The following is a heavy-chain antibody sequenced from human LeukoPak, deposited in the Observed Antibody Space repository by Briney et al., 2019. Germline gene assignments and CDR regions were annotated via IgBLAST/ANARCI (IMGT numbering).Heavy chain of an antibody. J-gene: IGHJ4*02. CDR1: GFTFTTYW. Sequence: GGSLRLSCAASGFTFTTYWLGWVRQPPGKGLEWVSAISGSGGSTYYADSVKGRFTISRDNSKNTLYLQMNSLRAEDTAVYYCAKDRNPLLRYFDWLIDYWGQGTLVTVSS. CDR2: ISGSGGST. CDR3: AKDRNPLLRYFDWLIDY. D-gene: IGHD3-9*01. V-gene: IGHV3-23*01.